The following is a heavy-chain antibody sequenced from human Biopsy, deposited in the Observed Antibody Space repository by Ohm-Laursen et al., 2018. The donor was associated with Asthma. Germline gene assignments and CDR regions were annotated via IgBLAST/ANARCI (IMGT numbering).Heavy chain of an antibody. CDR2: ITFDGSTQ. J-gene: IGHJ4*02. Sequence: SLRLSCAASGTHFGSYNMHWARQAPGKGLEWVAVITFDGSTQHYRDSVKGRFTISRDNSKNMLFLQMNSLRAEDTAVYYCSRDTLGYYFDIWGQGTQVTVSS. CDR3: SRDTLGYYFDI. CDR1: GTHFGSYN. V-gene: IGHV3-30-3*01. D-gene: IGHD6-13*01.